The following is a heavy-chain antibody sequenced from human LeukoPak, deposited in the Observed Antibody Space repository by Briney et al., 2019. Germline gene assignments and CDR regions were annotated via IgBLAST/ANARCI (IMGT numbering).Heavy chain of an antibody. CDR3: ARLVRYCSTDTCYPFDY. V-gene: IGHV4-39*01. J-gene: IGHJ4*02. CDR2: MYYSGGT. Sequence: PSETLSLTCTVSGGSISSSSHYWGWIRQPPGKGLEWIGSMYYSGGTYYNPSLKSRVTISIETSKNQFSLKLNSVTAADTAVYYRARLVRYCSTDTCYPFDYWGQGTLVTVSS. CDR1: GGSISSSSHY. D-gene: IGHD2-2*01.